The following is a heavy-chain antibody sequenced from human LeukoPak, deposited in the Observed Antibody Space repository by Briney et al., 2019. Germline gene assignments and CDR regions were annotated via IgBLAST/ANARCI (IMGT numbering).Heavy chain of an antibody. CDR3: ARDLYSIAAAGSAFDI. Sequence: ASVKVSCKASGYTFTGYYMHWVRQAPGQGLEWMGWINPNSGGTNYAQKFQGRVTMTRDTSISTAYMELSRLRSDDTAVYYCARDLYSIAAAGSAFDIWGQGTMVTVSS. J-gene: IGHJ3*02. CDR2: INPNSGGT. D-gene: IGHD6-13*01. V-gene: IGHV1-2*02. CDR1: GYTFTGYY.